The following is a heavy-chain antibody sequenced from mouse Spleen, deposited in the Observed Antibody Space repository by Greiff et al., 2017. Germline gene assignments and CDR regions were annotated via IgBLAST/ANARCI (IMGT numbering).Heavy chain of an antibody. Sequence: QVQLQQSGAELVKPGASVKISCKASGYAFSSYWMNWVKQRPGKGLEWIGQIYPGDGDTNYNGKFKGKATLTADKSSSTAYMQLSSLTSEDSAVYFCFYYYDGSYVRAYWGQGTLVTVSA. CDR3: FYYYDGSYVRAY. CDR1: GYAFSSYW. CDR2: IYPGDGDT. V-gene: IGHV1-80*01. J-gene: IGHJ3*01. D-gene: IGHD1-1*01.